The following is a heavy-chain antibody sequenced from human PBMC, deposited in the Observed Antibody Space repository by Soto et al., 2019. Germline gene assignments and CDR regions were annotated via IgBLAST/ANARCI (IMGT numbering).Heavy chain of an antibody. Sequence: SETLSLTCTVSGGSISSSSYYWGWIRQPPGKGLEWIGSIYYSGSTYYNPSLKSRVTISVDTSKNQFSVKLSSVTAADTAVYYCARRNGGSSSNRKAFDIWGQGTMVTVSS. CDR1: GGSISSSSYY. CDR2: IYYSGST. V-gene: IGHV4-39*01. CDR3: ARRNGGSSSNRKAFDI. D-gene: IGHD6-6*01. J-gene: IGHJ3*02.